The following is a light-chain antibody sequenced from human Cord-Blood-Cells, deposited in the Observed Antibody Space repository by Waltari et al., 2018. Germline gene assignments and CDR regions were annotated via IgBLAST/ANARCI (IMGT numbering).Light chain of an antibody. J-gene: IGLJ1*01. Sequence: QSALTQPPSASGSPGQSVTISCTGTISDVGGYNYVSWYQQHPGKAPKLMIYEVSKRPSGGPDRFSGSKSGNTASLTVSGLQAEDEAEYYCSSYAGSNNFGVFGTGTKVTVL. CDR1: ISDVGGYNY. CDR2: EVS. V-gene: IGLV2-8*01. CDR3: SSYAGSNNFGV.